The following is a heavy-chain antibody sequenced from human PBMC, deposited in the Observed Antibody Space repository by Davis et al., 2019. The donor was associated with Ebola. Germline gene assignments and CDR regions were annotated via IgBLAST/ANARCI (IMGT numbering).Heavy chain of an antibody. V-gene: IGHV1-46*01. Sequence: ASVHVSCMASGYSLTSHVLHRVRQAPAEGLDWMGMINPTDGRTIYAQKFEGRVTVTRDTSTTTVYIDLSSLRSEDTALYYCTSPGGQDSGYDVFDIWGQGTMDTVSS. D-gene: IGHD5-12*01. CDR1: GYSLTSHV. J-gene: IGHJ3*02. CDR2: INPTDGRT. CDR3: TSPGGQDSGYDVFDI.